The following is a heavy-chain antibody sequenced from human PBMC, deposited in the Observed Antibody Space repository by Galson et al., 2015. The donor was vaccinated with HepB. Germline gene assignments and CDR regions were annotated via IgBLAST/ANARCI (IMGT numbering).Heavy chain of an antibody. D-gene: IGHD5-12*01. Sequence: SLRLSCAASGFTFSSYSMNWVRQAPGKGLAWVSYISRSSSNIYYANSVKGRFTISRNKSKNSPYQQMHSLRAVDTAVYYCARDRRWRRPNAKYYYYYYMDVWGKGTTVTVSS. V-gene: IGHV3-48*01. J-gene: IGHJ6*03. CDR2: ISRSSSNI. CDR3: ARDRRWRRPNAKYYYYYYMDV. CDR1: GFTFSSYS.